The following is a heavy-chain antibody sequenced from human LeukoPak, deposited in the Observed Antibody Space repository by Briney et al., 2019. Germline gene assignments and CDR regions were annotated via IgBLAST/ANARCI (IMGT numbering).Heavy chain of an antibody. D-gene: IGHD3-10*01. Sequence: SEILSLTCTVSGDSISNYYWSWIRQLAGKGLEWIGRIYTSGSTNYNPSLKSRVTMSVDTSKNQFSLKLSSVTAADTAVYYCARVSLVRGAPDYYFDYWGQGTLVTVSS. CDR2: IYTSGST. CDR1: GDSISNYY. CDR3: ARVSLVRGAPDYYFDY. V-gene: IGHV4-4*07. J-gene: IGHJ4*02.